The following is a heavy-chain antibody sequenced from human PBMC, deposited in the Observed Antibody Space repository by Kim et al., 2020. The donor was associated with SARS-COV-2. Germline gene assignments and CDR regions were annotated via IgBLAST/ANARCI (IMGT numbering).Heavy chain of an antibody. J-gene: IGHJ6*02. CDR2: IYYSGST. D-gene: IGHD3-10*01. CDR1: GGSISSYY. CDR3: ASYGNYYYYGMDV. V-gene: IGHV4-59*13. Sequence: SETLSLTCTVSGGSISSYYWSWIRQPPGKGLEWIGYIYYSGSTNYNPSLKSRVTISVDTSKNQFSLKLSSVTAADTAVYYCASYGNYYYYGMDVWGQGTTVTVSS.